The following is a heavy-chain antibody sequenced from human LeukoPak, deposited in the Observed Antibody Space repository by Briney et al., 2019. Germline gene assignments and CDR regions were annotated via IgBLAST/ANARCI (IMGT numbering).Heavy chain of an antibody. CDR2: XSGDEDST. CDR1: GFTFXXXX. D-gene: IGHD6-25*01. CDR3: TKDVMTGFSSGWYFGS. Sequence: GGSLRLXXXASGFTFXXXXXXXVRQAPGKXXXXXXXXSGDEDSTHYAESVXXRFIXSTDNSKNSLNLQMNSLRAEDXAVYYCTKDVMTGFSSGWYFGSWGQGTQVTVSS. J-gene: IGHJ4*02. V-gene: IGHV3-23*01.